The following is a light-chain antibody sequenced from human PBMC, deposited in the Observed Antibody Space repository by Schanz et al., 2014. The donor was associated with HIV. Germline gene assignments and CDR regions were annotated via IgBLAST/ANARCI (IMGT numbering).Light chain of an antibody. J-gene: IGLJ2*01. CDR1: SSDVGGYNH. Sequence: QSALTQPPSASGSPGQSVTISCTGTSSDVGGYNHVSWYQQHPGKAPKLMIYEVTKRPSGVPDRFSGSKSGNTASLTISGLQAEDEADYYCISYTRDTVLFGGGTKLTVL. CDR2: EVT. CDR3: ISYTRDTVL. V-gene: IGLV2-8*01.